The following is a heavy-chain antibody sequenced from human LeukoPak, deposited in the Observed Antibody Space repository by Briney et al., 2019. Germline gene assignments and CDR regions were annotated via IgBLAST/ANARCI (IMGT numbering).Heavy chain of an antibody. CDR1: GFTFSSYG. J-gene: IGHJ6*04. Sequence: GGSLRLSCAASGFTFSSYGMHWVRQAPGKGLEWVAFIRNDGRKKYYGDSVKGRFTISRDNAKNSLYLQMNSLRAEDTAVYYCAELGITMIGGVWGKGTTVTISS. D-gene: IGHD3-10*02. CDR2: IRNDGRKK. CDR3: AELGITMIGGV. V-gene: IGHV3-30*02.